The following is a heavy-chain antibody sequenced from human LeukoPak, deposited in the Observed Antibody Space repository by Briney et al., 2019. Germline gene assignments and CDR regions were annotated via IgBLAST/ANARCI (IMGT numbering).Heavy chain of an antibody. D-gene: IGHD3-22*01. V-gene: IGHV1-3*01. CDR3: ARAVPGYDSSGYYYY. CDR1: GYTFTSYA. J-gene: IGHJ4*02. CDR2: INAGNGNT. Sequence: GASVKVSCKVSGYTFTSYAMHWVRQAPGQRLEWMGWINAGNGNTKYSQKFQGRVTITRDTSASTAYMELSSLRSEDTAVYYCARAVPGYDSSGYYYYWGQGTLVTVSS.